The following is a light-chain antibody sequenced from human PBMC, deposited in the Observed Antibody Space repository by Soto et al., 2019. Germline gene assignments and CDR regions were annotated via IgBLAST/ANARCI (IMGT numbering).Light chain of an antibody. CDR3: QQYNSYPT. CDR1: QSISSW. V-gene: IGKV1-5*03. Sequence: DIQMTQSPSTLSASVGDRVTITCRASQSISSWLACNQQNPGKALKPRIFKASSLESGVPSRFSGSGSGTEFTLTISSLQPDDFATYYCQQYNSYPTFGQGTRLEIK. J-gene: IGKJ5*01. CDR2: KAS.